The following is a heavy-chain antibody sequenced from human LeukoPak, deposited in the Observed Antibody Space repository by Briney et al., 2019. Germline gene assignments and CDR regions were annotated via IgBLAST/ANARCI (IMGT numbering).Heavy chain of an antibody. CDR2: TYSGGST. CDR1: GFTVSSSH. CDR3: ARRSPIAGAGPRRLED. V-gene: IGHV3-53*01. Sequence: GSLRLSCAASGFTVSSSHMSWVRLAPGKGLEWVSITYSGGSTSYADSVKGRFIISRDNSKNTLYLQMNSLRAEDTAVYYCARRSPIAGAGPRRLEDWGQGTLVTVSS. J-gene: IGHJ4*02. D-gene: IGHD6-13*01.